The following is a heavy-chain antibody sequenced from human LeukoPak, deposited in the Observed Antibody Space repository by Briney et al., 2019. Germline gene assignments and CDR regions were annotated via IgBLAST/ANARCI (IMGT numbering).Heavy chain of an antibody. CDR3: ARRAGDYSHPYDY. D-gene: IGHD3-22*01. J-gene: IGHJ4*02. CDR1: GFTFSTYA. Sequence: GGSLRLSCAASGFTFSTYAMSWVRQAPGKGLEWVSTISGSGGGTYFADSVKGRFTISRDNSKNTVHLQMNSLRAEDTAMYYCARRAGDYSHPYDYWGQGTLVTVSS. V-gene: IGHV3-23*01. CDR2: ISGSGGGT.